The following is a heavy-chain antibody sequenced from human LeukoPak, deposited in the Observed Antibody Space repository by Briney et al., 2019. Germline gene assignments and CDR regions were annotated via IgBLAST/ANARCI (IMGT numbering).Heavy chain of an antibody. Sequence: GASVKVSCKSSGYXFTNFYIHWVRQAPGQGLEWMGIINPSGGSTNYAQKFQGRVTMTSDTSASTVYLDLSSLRSEDTAIYYCARDKSSTNWLDSWGQGTLVTVSS. CDR3: ARDKSSTNWLDS. CDR2: INPSGGST. D-gene: IGHD3-10*01. J-gene: IGHJ5*01. CDR1: GYXFTNFY. V-gene: IGHV1-46*01.